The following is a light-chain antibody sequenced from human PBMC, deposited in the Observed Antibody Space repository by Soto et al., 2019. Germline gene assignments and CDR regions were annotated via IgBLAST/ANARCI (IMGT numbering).Light chain of an antibody. J-gene: IGLJ1*01. CDR3: QSYDSSLSSYV. CDR2: GNS. Sequence: QSALTQPPSVSGAPGQRVTISCTGSSSNIGAGYDVHWYQQLPGTAPKLLIYGNSNRPSGVPDRFSGSKSGTSASLAITGLQAKDEADYYCQSYDSSLSSYVFGTGTKVTVL. CDR1: SSNIGAGYD. V-gene: IGLV1-40*01.